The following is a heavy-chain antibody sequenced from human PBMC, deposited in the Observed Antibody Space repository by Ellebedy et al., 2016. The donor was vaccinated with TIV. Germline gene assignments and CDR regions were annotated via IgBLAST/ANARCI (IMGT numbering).Heavy chain of an antibody. CDR2: ISNFNTVTYT. Sequence: GESLKISCVASGYTFSDYYMTWIRQSPGKGMEWLSYISNFNTVTYTNYADSVKGRFTIYRDNSKNTLYVQMNSLRAEDTAVYYCAKPSDPNPGYSASWATYFDYWGQGTLVTVSS. CDR3: AKPSDPNPGYSASWATYFDY. CDR1: GYTFSDYY. J-gene: IGHJ4*02. D-gene: IGHD6-13*01. V-gene: IGHV3-11*06.